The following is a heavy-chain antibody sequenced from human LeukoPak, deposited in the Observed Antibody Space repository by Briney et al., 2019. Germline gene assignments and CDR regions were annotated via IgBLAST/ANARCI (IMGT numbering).Heavy chain of an antibody. J-gene: IGHJ6*03. V-gene: IGHV4-39*02. D-gene: IGHD3-10*01. CDR1: GGSISSHLYF. Sequence: SETLSLTCTVSGGSISSHLYFWAWIRQPPGKGLEWIGSIYYAGSTYYNPSLKRRVTISVDTSKDDFSLKLASVTAADTAMYFCARMLRGVVLGPNYYPYHMDVWGTGTTVSVPS. CDR2: IYYAGST. CDR3: ARMLRGVVLGPNYYPYHMDV.